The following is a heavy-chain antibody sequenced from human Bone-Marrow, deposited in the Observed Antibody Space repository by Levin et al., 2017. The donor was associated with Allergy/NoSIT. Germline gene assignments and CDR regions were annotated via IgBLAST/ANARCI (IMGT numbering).Heavy chain of an antibody. J-gene: IGHJ3*02. D-gene: IGHD3-22*01. CDR1: GASISSKTYY. CDR3: AGAPDYYDTSDAFDN. V-gene: IGHV4-39*01. CDR2: VYYRGPT. Sequence: PSETLSLICSVSGASISSKTYYWGWVRQPPGKGLEWIGSVYYRGPTYYNPYLKSRLSLSVDASMNQFSLRLSSVTAADTAIYFCAGAPDYYDTSDAFDNWGQGKMVTVSS.